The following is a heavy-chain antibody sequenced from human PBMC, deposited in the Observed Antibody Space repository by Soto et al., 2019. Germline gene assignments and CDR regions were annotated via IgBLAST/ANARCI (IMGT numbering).Heavy chain of an antibody. D-gene: IGHD1-26*01. V-gene: IGHV3-30*18. CDR3: AKDVYSGRYYAGGWIDP. CDR2: ISYDESNK. J-gene: IGHJ5*02. Sequence: QVQLVESGGSVVQPGRSLRLSCAASGFSFSDFGMHWVRQAPGKGLEWVAVISYDESNKFYADSVQGRFPISRDNSKSTLYLQMSSLRPEDTAIYYCAKDVYSGRYYAGGWIDPWGQGTLVTVSS. CDR1: GFSFSDFG.